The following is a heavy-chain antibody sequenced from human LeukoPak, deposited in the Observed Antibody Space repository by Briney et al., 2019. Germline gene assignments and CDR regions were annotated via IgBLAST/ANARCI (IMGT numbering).Heavy chain of an antibody. Sequence: PSETLSLTCTVSGGSISTYYWSWIRQPPGKGLEWIGCIFYSGNTNYNPSLKSRVTISVDTSKNHFSLKLSSVTAADTAVYYCARVGYSYGLDHWGQGTLVTVSS. D-gene: IGHD5-18*01. J-gene: IGHJ4*02. V-gene: IGHV4-59*01. CDR3: ARVGYSYGLDH. CDR2: IFYSGNT. CDR1: GGSISTYY.